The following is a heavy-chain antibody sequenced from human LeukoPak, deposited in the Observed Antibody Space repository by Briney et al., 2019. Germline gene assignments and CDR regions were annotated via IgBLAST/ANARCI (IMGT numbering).Heavy chain of an antibody. Sequence: GASVKVSCKASGYTFINYNIHWVRQAPGQGLEWMGIIIPRGGSTIYAQKFRGRVTMTRDTSTSTVYMELSSLRPEDTAVYYCARDIRSGWYYFDDWGQGTLVTASS. D-gene: IGHD6-19*01. V-gene: IGHV1-46*01. CDR2: IIPRGGST. CDR3: ARDIRSGWYYFDD. J-gene: IGHJ4*02. CDR1: GYTFINYN.